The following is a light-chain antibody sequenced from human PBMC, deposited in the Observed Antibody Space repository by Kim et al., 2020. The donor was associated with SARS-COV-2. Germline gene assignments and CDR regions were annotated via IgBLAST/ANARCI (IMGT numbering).Light chain of an antibody. CDR1: SLRSYY. Sequence: SSELTQDPAVSVALGQTVRITCQGDSLRSYYASWYQQKPGQAPVVVIYGKNNRPSGTPDRFSGSSSGNTASLTITGAQAEDEADYPCTSRDRQGNHWVFG. CDR2: GKN. J-gene: IGLJ3*02. V-gene: IGLV3-19*01. CDR3: TSRDRQGNHWV.